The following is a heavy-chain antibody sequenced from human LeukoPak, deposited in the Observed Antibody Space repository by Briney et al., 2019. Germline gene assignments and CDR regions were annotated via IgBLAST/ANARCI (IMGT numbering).Heavy chain of an antibody. D-gene: IGHD3-22*01. CDR3: ARLQTYYYDSSGYARDY. CDR1: GYTFTSYG. J-gene: IGHJ4*02. CDR2: ISAYNGNT. Sequence: ASVKVSCKASGYTFTSYGISWVRQAPGQGLEWMGWISAYNGNTNYAQKLQGRVTMTTDTSTSTAYMELRSLRSEDTAVYYCARLQTYYYDSSGYARDYWGQGTLVTVSS. V-gene: IGHV1-18*01.